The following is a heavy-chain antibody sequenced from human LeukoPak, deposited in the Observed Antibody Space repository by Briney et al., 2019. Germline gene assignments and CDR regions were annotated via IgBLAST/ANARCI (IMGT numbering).Heavy chain of an antibody. Sequence: AASVKVSCKASGYAFTSYYMHWVRQAPGQGLEWMGIINPSGGSTSYAQKFQGRVTMTRDTSTSTVYMELSSLRSEDTAVYYCARAEMDHWYFDLWGRGTLVTVSS. V-gene: IGHV1-46*01. CDR2: INPSGGST. CDR3: ARAEMDHWYFDL. D-gene: IGHD5-24*01. CDR1: GYAFTSYY. J-gene: IGHJ2*01.